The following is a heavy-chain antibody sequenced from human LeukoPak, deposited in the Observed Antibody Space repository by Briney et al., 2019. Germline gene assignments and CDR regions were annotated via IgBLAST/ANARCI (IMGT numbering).Heavy chain of an antibody. D-gene: IGHD1-14*01. J-gene: IGHJ4*02. CDR3: ARESHITREDY. CDR2: ISASNGDT. CDR1: GYTFTGYY. Sequence: ASVKVSCKASGYTFTGYYIHWVRQAPGQGLEWMGWISASNGDTDYPQNLQGRVTMTTDTYTSTAYMELRSLTSDDTAIYYCARESHITREDYWGQGTLVTVSS. V-gene: IGHV1-18*04.